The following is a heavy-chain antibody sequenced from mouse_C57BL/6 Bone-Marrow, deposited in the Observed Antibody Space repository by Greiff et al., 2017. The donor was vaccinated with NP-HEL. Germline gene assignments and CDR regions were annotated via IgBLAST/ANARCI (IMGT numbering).Heavy chain of an antibody. CDR3: ARGGGSSPWFAY. CDR1: GYSFTSYY. D-gene: IGHD1-1*01. V-gene: IGHV1-66*01. CDR2: IYPGSGNT. Sequence: QVQLQQSGPELVKPGASVKISCKASGYSFTSYYIHWVKQRPGQGLEWIGWIYPGSGNTKYNEKFKGKATLTADTSSSTAYMQLSSLTSEDSAVYYCARGGGSSPWFAYWGQGTLVTVSA. J-gene: IGHJ3*01.